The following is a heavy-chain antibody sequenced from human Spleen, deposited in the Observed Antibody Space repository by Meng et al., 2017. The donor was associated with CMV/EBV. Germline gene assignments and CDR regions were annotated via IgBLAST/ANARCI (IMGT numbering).Heavy chain of an antibody. Sequence: GGSLRLSCAASGFTVSSNYIRWVRQAPGKGLVWVSRINSDESGTTYADSVKGRFTISRDNAKNTLFLQMNSLRVDDTAVYYCARVALRPHYYFDYWGQGTLVTVSS. CDR3: ARVALRPHYYFDY. V-gene: IGHV3-74*01. CDR2: INSDESGT. CDR1: GFTVSSNY. J-gene: IGHJ4*02. D-gene: IGHD3-16*01.